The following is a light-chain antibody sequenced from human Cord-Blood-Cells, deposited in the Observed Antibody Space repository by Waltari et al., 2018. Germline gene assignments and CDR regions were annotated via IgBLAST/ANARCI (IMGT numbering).Light chain of an antibody. Sequence: DIQMTQSPSSLSASVGDRVTITCRASQSITSYLNWYQQKPGKAPKLLIYAASSLQSGVPSRFSGSGPGADFTLTISSLQPEDFATYYCQQSYSTPYSFGQGTKPEIK. CDR3: QQSYSTPYS. J-gene: IGKJ2*03. V-gene: IGKV1-39*01. CDR2: AAS. CDR1: QSITSY.